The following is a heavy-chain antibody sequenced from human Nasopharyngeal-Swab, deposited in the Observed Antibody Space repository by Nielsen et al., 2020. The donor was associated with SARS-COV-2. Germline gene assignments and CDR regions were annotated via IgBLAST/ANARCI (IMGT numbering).Heavy chain of an antibody. CDR2: IWYDGSNK. CDR1: GFTFSSYG. J-gene: IGHJ6*03. V-gene: IGHV3-33*01. D-gene: IGHD2-2*01. CDR3: ARDYCSSTSCYVKNYMDV. Sequence: GESLKISCAASGFTFSSYGMHWVRQAPGKGLEWVAVIWYDGSNKYYADSVKGRFTISRDNSKNTLYLQMNSLRAEDTAVYYCARDYCSSTSCYVKNYMDVWGKGTTVTVSS.